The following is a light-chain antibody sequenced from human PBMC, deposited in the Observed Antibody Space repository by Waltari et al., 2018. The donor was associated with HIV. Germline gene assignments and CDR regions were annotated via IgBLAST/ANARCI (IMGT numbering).Light chain of an antibody. CDR2: KDS. CDR1: RLGDKF. V-gene: IGLV3-1*01. J-gene: IGLJ1*01. Sequence: SYEVTQTPSVSVSPGQTAIITCSGDRLGDKFTCWYQQKPGQSPVLVIYKDSKRPSGIPERFSASNSGNTATLTISGTQATDEADYYCQTWDTNSLYVFGSGTKVSVL. CDR3: QTWDTNSLYV.